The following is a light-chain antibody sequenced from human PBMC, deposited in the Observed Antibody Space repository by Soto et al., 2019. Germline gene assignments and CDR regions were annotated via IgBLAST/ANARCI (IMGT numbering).Light chain of an antibody. CDR2: DVS. Sequence: QSALTQPASVSGSPGQSITISCTGTSSDVGGHNYVSWYQQHPGKAPKLMIYDVSNRPSGVSNRFSGSKSGNTASLTSSGLQAEDEADYYCSSYTSSSTPYVFGTGTKVTVL. CDR3: SSYTSSSTPYV. CDR1: SSDVGGHNY. V-gene: IGLV2-14*01. J-gene: IGLJ1*01.